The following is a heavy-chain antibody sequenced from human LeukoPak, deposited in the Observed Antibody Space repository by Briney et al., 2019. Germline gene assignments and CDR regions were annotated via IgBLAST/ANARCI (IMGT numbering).Heavy chain of an antibody. J-gene: IGHJ4*02. CDR3: ARDVVRGVRATLPPLHY. D-gene: IGHD3-10*01. Sequence: GGSLRLSCAASGFTFSDYYMSWIRQAPGRGGEGVSYISSSGRTKYYADSVRGGFTISRENANNSLYLQMNSLRAEDTAVYYCARDVVRGVRATLPPLHYWGQGTLVTVSS. V-gene: IGHV3-11*01. CDR2: ISSSGRTK. CDR1: GFTFSDYY.